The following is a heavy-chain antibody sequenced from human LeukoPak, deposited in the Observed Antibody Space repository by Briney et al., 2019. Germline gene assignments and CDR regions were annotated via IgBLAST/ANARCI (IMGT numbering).Heavy chain of an antibody. CDR2: ISAYNGNT. D-gene: IGHD2/OR15-2a*01. V-gene: IGHV1-18*01. CDR3: ARKNPVALDAFDI. CDR1: GYTFTSYG. Sequence: ASVKVSCKASGYTFTSYGISWVRQAPGQGLEWMGWISAYNGNTNYAQKLQGRVTMTTDTSTSTAYMELRSLSSDATAVYYCARKNPVALDAFDIWGQGTMVTVSS. J-gene: IGHJ3*02.